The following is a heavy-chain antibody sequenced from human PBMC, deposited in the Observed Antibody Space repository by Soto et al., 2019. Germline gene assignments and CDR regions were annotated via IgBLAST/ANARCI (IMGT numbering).Heavy chain of an antibody. J-gene: IGHJ4*02. Sequence: EVQLVESGGVVVQPGGSLRLSCAASGFTFDDYTMHWVRQAPGKGLEWVSLISWDGGSTYYADSVKGRFTISRDNSKNSLYLQMDSLRTEDTALYYCAKDSTAVAGRPYYFDYSGQGTLVTDSS. D-gene: IGHD6-19*01. V-gene: IGHV3-43*01. CDR2: ISWDGGST. CDR1: GFTFDDYT. CDR3: AKDSTAVAGRPYYFDY.